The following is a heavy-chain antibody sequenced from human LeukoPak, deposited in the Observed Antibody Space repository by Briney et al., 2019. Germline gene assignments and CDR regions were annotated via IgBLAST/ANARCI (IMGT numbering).Heavy chain of an antibody. CDR2: ISFDAFNI. D-gene: IGHD3/OR15-3a*01. V-gene: IGHV3-33*01. Sequence: GGSLRLSCAASGFTFSLYGMHWVRQAPGKGLEWVAVISFDAFNINYADSVKGRFTISRDSSRKTVYLQMNNLRVEDTAVYYCARDHDFWSGQIHYYHLYGMDVWGQGTTVTVSS. J-gene: IGHJ6*02. CDR1: GFTFSLYG. CDR3: ARDHDFWSGQIHYYHLYGMDV.